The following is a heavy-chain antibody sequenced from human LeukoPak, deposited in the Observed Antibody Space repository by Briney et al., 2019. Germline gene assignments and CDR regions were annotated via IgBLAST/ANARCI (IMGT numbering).Heavy chain of an antibody. V-gene: IGHV3-7*01. D-gene: IGHD3-22*01. J-gene: IGHJ4*02. CDR1: GFTFSRSW. CDR3: AREREVFYDSSGFFAGVSDY. CDR2: IKQDGSEK. Sequence: GGSLRLACAASGFTFSRSWMSWVRQAPGKGLEWVAKIKQDGSEKSYVDSVKSRFTISRDNADNSLYLQMNNLRAEDTAVYYCAREREVFYDSSGFFAGVSDYRGQGTLVIVSS.